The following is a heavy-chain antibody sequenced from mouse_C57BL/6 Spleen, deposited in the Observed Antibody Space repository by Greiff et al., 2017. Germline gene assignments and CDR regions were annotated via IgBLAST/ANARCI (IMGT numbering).Heavy chain of an antibody. V-gene: IGHV1-54*01. Sequence: QVQLQQSGAELVRPGTSVKVSCKASGYAFTNYLIEWVKQRPGQGLEWIGVINPGSGGTNYNEKFKGKATLTADKSSSTAYMQLSSLTSEDSAVYCCARRDYDYFAMDYWGQGTSVTVSS. CDR2: INPGSGGT. D-gene: IGHD1-1*02. CDR3: ARRDYDYFAMDY. CDR1: GYAFTNYL. J-gene: IGHJ4*01.